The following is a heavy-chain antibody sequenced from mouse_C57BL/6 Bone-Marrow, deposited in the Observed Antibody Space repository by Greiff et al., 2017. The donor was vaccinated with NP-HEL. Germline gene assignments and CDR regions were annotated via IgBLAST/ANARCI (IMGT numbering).Heavy chain of an antibody. V-gene: IGHV1-26*01. D-gene: IGHD1-1*02. CDR3: AKVYGLHYAMDY. CDR1: GYTFTDYY. J-gene: IGHJ4*01. CDR2: INPNNGGT. Sequence: VQLQQSGPELVKPGASVKISCKASGYTFTDYYMNWVKQSPGKSLEWIGDINPNNGGTSYNQKFKGKATLTVDKSSSTAYMELRSLTSEDSAVYYCAKVYGLHYAMDYWGQGTSVTVSS.